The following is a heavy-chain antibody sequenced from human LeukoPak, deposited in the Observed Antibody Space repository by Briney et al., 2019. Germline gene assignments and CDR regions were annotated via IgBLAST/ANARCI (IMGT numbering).Heavy chain of an antibody. J-gene: IGHJ5*02. CDR3: ARVYCSSTSCPWGFDP. Sequence: ASVKVSCKASGYTFTGYYMHWVRQAPGQGLEWMGWINPNSGGTNYAQKFQGRVTMTRDTSISTAYMELSRLRSDDTAVCYCARVYCSSTSCPWGFDPWGQGTLVTVSS. V-gene: IGHV1-2*02. D-gene: IGHD2-2*01. CDR1: GYTFTGYY. CDR2: INPNSGGT.